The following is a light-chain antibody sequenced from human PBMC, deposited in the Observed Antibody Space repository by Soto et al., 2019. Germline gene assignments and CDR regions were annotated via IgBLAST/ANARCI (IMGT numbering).Light chain of an antibody. V-gene: IGLV2-23*02. CDR3: RSFGSSGTI. CDR2: EVT. CDR1: SSDIGSYDL. Sequence: QSVLTQPASVSGSPGQSITISCNGTSSDIGSYDLLSWYQQQPGKAPKLMIYEVTKRPAGVSDRFSGSKSANTASLTISGLQAEDEADYYCRSFGSSGTIFGRGTKLTVL. J-gene: IGLJ2*01.